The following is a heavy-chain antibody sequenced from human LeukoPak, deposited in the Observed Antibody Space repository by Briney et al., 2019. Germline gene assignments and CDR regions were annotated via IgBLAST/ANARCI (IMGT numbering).Heavy chain of an antibody. D-gene: IGHD5-18*01. J-gene: IGHJ4*02. CDR2: IYYSGST. Sequence: SETLSLTCTVSGDSISSYYWSWIRQPPGKGLEWIGYIYYSGSTNYNPSLKSRVTISVDTSKNQFSLKLSSVTTADTAVYYCARATYSYGYPTFDYWGQGTLVTVSS. CDR3: ARATYSYGYPTFDY. CDR1: GDSISSYY. V-gene: IGHV4-59*01.